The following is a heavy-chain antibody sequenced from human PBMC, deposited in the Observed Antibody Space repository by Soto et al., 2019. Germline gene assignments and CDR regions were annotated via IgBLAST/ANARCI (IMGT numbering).Heavy chain of an antibody. Sequence: GGSLRLSCAASGFTFSSYGMHWVRQAPGKGLEWVAVIWYDGNIEYYADSVKGRFTISRDNSKNTLYLQMSSLRVEDTAVYYCARDESYCSSTSCYVYSYYAMDVWGQGTKVTVSS. V-gene: IGHV3-33*01. D-gene: IGHD2-2*01. CDR2: IWYDGNIE. J-gene: IGHJ6*02. CDR3: ARDESYCSSTSCYVYSYYAMDV. CDR1: GFTFSSYG.